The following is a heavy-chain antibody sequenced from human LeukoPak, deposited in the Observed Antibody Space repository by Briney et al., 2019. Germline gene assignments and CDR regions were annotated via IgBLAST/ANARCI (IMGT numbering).Heavy chain of an antibody. CDR3: AKVEMSTSPGGIDY. D-gene: IGHD5-24*01. CDR2: IRYDGTNK. J-gene: IGHJ4*02. V-gene: IGHV3-30*02. Sequence: GGSLRLSCAASGFTLSNFGMHWVRQAPGKGLEWVTFIRYDGTNKYYADSVKGRFTISRDNSKNTLYLQMNSLRVEDTAIYYCAKVEMSTSPGGIDYWGKGTLVTVSS. CDR1: GFTLSNFG.